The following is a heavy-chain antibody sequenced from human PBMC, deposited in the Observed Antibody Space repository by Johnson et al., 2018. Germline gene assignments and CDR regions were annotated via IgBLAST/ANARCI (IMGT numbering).Heavy chain of an antibody. CDR2: IFYSGST. CDR1: GGSLNNHY. D-gene: IGHD3-10*01. J-gene: IGHJ6*03. V-gene: IGHV4-59*11. CDR3: AREATRASGYGDVWTNYYYFDV. Sequence: QVQLQESGPGLVKPSDTLSLTCTVSGGSLNNHYWSWIRQPPGKGPEWIGYIFYSGSTTYNPSLKSRVTISVDTSKKQLSLKLTSVTAADTAVYYCAREATRASGYGDVWTNYYYFDVWGKGTTVTVSS.